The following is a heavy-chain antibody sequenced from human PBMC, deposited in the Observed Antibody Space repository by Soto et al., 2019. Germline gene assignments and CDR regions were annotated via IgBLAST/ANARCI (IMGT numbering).Heavy chain of an antibody. V-gene: IGHV1-69*01. CDR2: IIPRFGTT. J-gene: IGHJ4*02. CDR3: ARGRGLYNSGRSQLDY. Sequence: QVQLVQSGAEVKKPGSSVRVSCKASGDTFSRYTVNWVRQAPRQGLEWMGGIIPRFGTTNFAPTLQGRVTITADESTNTVYMELSSPRSEDTALYFCARGRGLYNSGRSQLDYWGQGTLVTVSS. CDR1: GDTFSRYT. D-gene: IGHD1-1*01.